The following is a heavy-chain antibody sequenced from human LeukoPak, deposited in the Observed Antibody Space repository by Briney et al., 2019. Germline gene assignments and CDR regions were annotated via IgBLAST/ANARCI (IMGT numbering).Heavy chain of an antibody. CDR1: GYTFTGYY. Sequence: EASVKVSCKASGYTFTGYYLHWVRQAPGQGLEWMGCVNPNSGDTNYAQKFQGSVTMTRDTSISTVYVELSRLRSDDTAVYYCARASGSYWWFDSWGQGTLVTVSS. V-gene: IGHV1-2*02. CDR2: VNPNSGDT. J-gene: IGHJ5*01. D-gene: IGHD1-26*01. CDR3: ARASGSYWWFDS.